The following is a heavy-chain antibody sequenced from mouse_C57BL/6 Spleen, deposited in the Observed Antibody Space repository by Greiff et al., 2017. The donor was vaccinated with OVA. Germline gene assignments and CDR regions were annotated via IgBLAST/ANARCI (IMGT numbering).Heavy chain of an antibody. CDR3: AREKTGTAWFAY. J-gene: IGHJ3*01. CDR2: IYPGSGST. Sequence: QVHVKQPGAELVKPGASVKMSCKASGYTFTSYWITWVKQRPGQGLEWIGDIYPGSGSTNYNEKFKSKATLTVDTSSSTAYMQLSSLTSEDSAVYYCAREKTGTAWFAYWGQGTLVTVSA. D-gene: IGHD4-1*01. CDR1: GYTFTSYW. V-gene: IGHV1-55*01.